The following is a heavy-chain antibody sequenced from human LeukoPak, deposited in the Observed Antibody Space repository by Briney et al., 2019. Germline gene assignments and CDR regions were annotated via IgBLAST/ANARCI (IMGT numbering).Heavy chain of an antibody. J-gene: IGHJ5*02. CDR2: IYYSGST. V-gene: IGHV4-59*12. Sequence: SETLSLTCAVYGGSFSGYYWSWIRQPPGKGLEWIGYIYYSGSTNYNPSLKSRVTISVDTSKNQFSLKLSSVTAADTAVYYCARDRAQNWFDPWGQGTLVTVSS. CDR3: ARDRAQNWFDP. CDR1: GGSFSGYY.